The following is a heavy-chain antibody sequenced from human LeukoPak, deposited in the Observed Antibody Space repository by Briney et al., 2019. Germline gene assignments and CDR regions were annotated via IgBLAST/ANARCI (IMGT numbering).Heavy chain of an antibody. J-gene: IGHJ6*02. CDR3: ARASSDAYGMDV. Sequence: SETLSLTCTVSGGSISSYYWSWLRQPPGKGLEWIGYIYYSGSTNYNPSLKSRVTISVDTSKNQFSLKLSSVTAADTAVYYCARASSDAYGMDVWGRGTTVTVSS. V-gene: IGHV4-59*01. CDR1: GGSISSYY. CDR2: IYYSGST.